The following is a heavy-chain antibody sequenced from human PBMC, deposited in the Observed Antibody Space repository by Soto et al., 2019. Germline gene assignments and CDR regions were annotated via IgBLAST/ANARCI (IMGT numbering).Heavy chain of an antibody. CDR1: GFTFSSYG. Sequence: GGSLRLSCAASGFTFSSYGMHWVRQAPGKGLEWVAVISYDGSNKYYADSVKGRFTISRDNSKNTLYLQMNSLRAEDTAVYYCAKPLSSGWLHWYFDLWGRGTLVTVSS. V-gene: IGHV3-30*18. CDR3: AKPLSSGWLHWYFDL. D-gene: IGHD6-19*01. CDR2: ISYDGSNK. J-gene: IGHJ2*01.